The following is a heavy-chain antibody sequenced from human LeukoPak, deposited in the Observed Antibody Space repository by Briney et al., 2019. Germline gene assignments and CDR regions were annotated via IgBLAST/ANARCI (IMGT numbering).Heavy chain of an antibody. Sequence: GGSLRLSCAASGFTLSRFWMSWVRQAPGKGLEWVAIIKQDASEEYYVDSVEGRFTISRDNAKNSLYLQMNSLRAEDAAVYFCARVGPTPNVIDFVYLWGRGTLVAVSS. D-gene: IGHD2-8*01. V-gene: IGHV3-7*01. CDR2: IKQDASEE. J-gene: IGHJ4*02. CDR1: GFTLSRFW. CDR3: ARVGPTPNVIDFVYL.